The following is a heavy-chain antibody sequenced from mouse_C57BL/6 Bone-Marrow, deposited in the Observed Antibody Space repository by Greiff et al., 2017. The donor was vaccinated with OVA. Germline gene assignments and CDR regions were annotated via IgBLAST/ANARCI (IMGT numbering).Heavy chain of an antibody. CDR3: ARDAYGTTVVEPHGMDY. V-gene: IGHV7-1*01. CDR1: GFTFSDFY. J-gene: IGHJ4*01. Sequence: DVKLVESGGGLVQSGRSLRLSCATSGFTFSDFYMEWVRQAPGKGLEWIAASRNKANDYTTEYSASVKGRFIVSRDTSQSILYLQMNALRAEDTAIYYCARDAYGTTVVEPHGMDYWGQGTSVTVSS. D-gene: IGHD1-1*01. CDR2: SRNKANDYTT.